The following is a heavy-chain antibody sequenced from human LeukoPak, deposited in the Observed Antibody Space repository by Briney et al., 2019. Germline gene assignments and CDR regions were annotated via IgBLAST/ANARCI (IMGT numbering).Heavy chain of an antibody. CDR2: IYHSGSA. CDR1: GDSISSGGYY. Sequence: SETLSLTCTVSGDSISSGGYYWAWIRQNPAKGLEWLGYIYHSGSAYYNPSLKSRITISVDTSKNQFSLNMSSVTVADTAVYYCARDSSGYYVFDYWGQGTLVTVSS. V-gene: IGHV4-31*03. J-gene: IGHJ4*02. D-gene: IGHD3-22*01. CDR3: ARDSSGYYVFDY.